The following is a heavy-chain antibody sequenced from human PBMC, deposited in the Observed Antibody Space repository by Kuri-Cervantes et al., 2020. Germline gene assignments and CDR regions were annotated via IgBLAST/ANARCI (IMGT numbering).Heavy chain of an antibody. Sequence: GESLKISCQASRYRFTTYWIGWVRQKPGKGLEWVGFIYPGNSDTRYSPSFQGQVTISADKSISTAYLQWSSLKASDTAMYYCARHSISGYDNFDYWGQGTLVTVSS. J-gene: IGHJ4*02. CDR1: RYRFTTYW. V-gene: IGHV5-51*01. D-gene: IGHD5-12*01. CDR3: ARHSISGYDNFDY. CDR2: IYPGNSDT.